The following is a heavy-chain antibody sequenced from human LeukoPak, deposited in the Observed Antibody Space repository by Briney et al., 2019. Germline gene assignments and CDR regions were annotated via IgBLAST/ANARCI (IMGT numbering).Heavy chain of an antibody. J-gene: IGHJ4*02. Sequence: ASVKVSCKASGGTFSSYAISWVRQAPGQGLEWMGRIIPILGIANYAQKFQGRVTITRNTSISTAYMELSSLRSEDTAVYYCARMYYDFWSGYYDFDYWGQGTLVTVSS. D-gene: IGHD3-3*01. CDR3: ARMYYDFWSGYYDFDY. CDR1: GGTFSSYA. V-gene: IGHV1-69*04. CDR2: IIPILGIA.